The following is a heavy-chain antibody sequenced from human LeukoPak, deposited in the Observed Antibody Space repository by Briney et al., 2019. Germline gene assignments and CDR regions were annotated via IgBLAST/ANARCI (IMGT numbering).Heavy chain of an antibody. CDR3: ARRRVAGGFDY. J-gene: IGHJ4*02. CDR2: IYYSGST. V-gene: IGHV4-39*01. Sequence: SETLSLTCTVSGGSISSSSYYWGWIRQPPGKGLEWIGSIYYSGSTYYNPSLKSRVTISVDTSKNQFSLKLSSVTAADTAVYYCARRRVAGGFDYWGQGTLVTVPS. CDR1: GGSISSSSYY. D-gene: IGHD2-15*01.